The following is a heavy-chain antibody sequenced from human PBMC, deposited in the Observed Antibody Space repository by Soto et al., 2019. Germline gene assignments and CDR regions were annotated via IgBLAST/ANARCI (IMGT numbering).Heavy chain of an antibody. J-gene: IGHJ4*02. CDR3: ARDLSFGSLDFDY. CDR2: ITSSGSGT. V-gene: IGHV3-23*05. CDR1: GFTFSAYV. Sequence: GGSLRLSCAASGFTFSAYVMSWVRQAPGKGLEWVSSITSSGSGTYYADSVKGRFTVSRDNSKNTVYLQMNSLRAEDTAVYYCARDLSFGSLDFDYWGRGTLVTVSS. D-gene: IGHD3-16*01.